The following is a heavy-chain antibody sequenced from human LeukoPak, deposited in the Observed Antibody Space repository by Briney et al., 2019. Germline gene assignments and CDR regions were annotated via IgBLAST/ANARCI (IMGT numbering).Heavy chain of an antibody. CDR1: GGTFSSYA. V-gene: IGHV1-69*13. Sequence: SVKVSCKASGGTFSSYAISWVRQAPGQGLEWMGGIIPIFGTANYAQKFQGRVTITADESTSTAYMELSSLRSEDTAVYYCATATRFGVVPSFDYWGQGTLVTVSS. CDR2: IIPIFGTA. J-gene: IGHJ4*02. CDR3: ATATRFGVVPSFDY. D-gene: IGHD3-3*01.